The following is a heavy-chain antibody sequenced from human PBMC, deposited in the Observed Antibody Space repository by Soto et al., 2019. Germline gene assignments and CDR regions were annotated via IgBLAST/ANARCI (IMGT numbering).Heavy chain of an antibody. D-gene: IGHD1-7*01. V-gene: IGHV3-11*06. J-gene: IGHJ4*02. CDR3: ARGGVKGTTSRGQVYN. CDR2: VSSSGDST. Sequence: QVQVVESGGGLVKPGGSLRLYCAASGFTFSDYYMSWIRQAPGKGLEWVSFVSSSGDSTKYADSVKGRFTISRDNDKNSLYLQLNSLRAEDTAVYYCARGGVKGTTSRGQVYNWGQGTLVTVSS. CDR1: GFTFSDYY.